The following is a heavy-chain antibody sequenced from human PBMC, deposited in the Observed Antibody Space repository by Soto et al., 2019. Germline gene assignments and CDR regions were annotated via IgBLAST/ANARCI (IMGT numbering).Heavy chain of an antibody. CDR3: ARGRYSSGWYENWFDP. J-gene: IGHJ5*02. D-gene: IGHD6-19*01. CDR2: IYTSGST. CDR1: GGSISSYY. Sequence: QVQLQESGPGLVKPSETLSLTCTVSGGSISSYYWSWIRQPAGKGLEWIGRIYTSGSTNYNPSLKSRVTMSVDMSKNQFSLKLSSVTAADTAVYYCARGRYSSGWYENWFDPWGQGTLVTVSS. V-gene: IGHV4-4*07.